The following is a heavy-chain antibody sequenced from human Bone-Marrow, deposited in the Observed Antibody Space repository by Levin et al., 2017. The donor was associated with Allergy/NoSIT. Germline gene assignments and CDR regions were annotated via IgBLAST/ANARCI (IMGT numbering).Heavy chain of an antibody. CDR3: ARERNRFFDN. D-gene: IGHD2/OR15-2a*01. CDR1: GFSLSTYW. J-gene: IGHJ4*02. CDR2: IKQDGSER. Sequence: GESLKISCAASGFSLSTYWMSWVRQAPGKGLEWVASIKQDGSERTYGDSVKGRFIISRDTAKNSVYLQMNSLRADDTAVYFCARERNRFFDNWGQGILVTVSS. V-gene: IGHV3-7*01.